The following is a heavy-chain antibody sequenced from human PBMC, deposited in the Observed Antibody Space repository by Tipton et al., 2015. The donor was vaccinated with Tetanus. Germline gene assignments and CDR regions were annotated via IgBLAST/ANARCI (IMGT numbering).Heavy chain of an antibody. Sequence: SLRLSCVASGFIVSSHYMSWVRQAPGKGLEWVSVMYSGGDTYYVDSVKGRFSISRDNAKNSLYLQMNSLTAEDSAVYYCASGSTLDYWGQGTLVTVSS. CDR3: ASGSTLDY. V-gene: IGHV3-53*01. CDR2: MYSGGDT. D-gene: IGHD4-11*01. J-gene: IGHJ4*02. CDR1: GFIVSSHY.